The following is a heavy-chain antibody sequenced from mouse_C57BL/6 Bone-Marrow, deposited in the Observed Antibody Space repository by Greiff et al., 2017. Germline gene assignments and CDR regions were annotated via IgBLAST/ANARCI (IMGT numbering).Heavy chain of an antibody. CDR3: ARISYYGSTYFDY. D-gene: IGHD1-1*01. CDR2: IYPGSGNT. V-gene: IGHV1-76*01. J-gene: IGHJ2*01. Sequence: QVQLKESGAELVRPGASVKLSCKASGYTFTDYYINWVKQRPGQGLEWIARIYPGSGNTYYNEKFKGKATLTAEKSSSTAYMQLSSLTSEDSAVYFCARISYYGSTYFDYWGQGTTLTVSS. CDR1: GYTFTDYY.